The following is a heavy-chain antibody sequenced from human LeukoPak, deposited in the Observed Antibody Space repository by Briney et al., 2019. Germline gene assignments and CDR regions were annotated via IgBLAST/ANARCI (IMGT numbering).Heavy chain of an antibody. Sequence: PSETLSLTCTVSGGSISSDSYYWSWIRQPAGKGLEWIGRIYTSGSTNYNPSLKSRVTISVDTSENQFSLTLSSVTAADTAVYYCARTITVAGKYYFDYWGQGTLVTVSS. CDR1: GGSISSDSYY. J-gene: IGHJ4*02. D-gene: IGHD6-19*01. CDR3: ARTITVAGKYYFDY. CDR2: IYTSGST. V-gene: IGHV4-61*02.